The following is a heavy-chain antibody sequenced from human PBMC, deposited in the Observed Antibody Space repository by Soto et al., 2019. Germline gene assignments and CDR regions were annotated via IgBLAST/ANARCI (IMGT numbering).Heavy chain of an antibody. CDR2: ISGSGGST. Sequence: EVQLLESGGGLVQPGGSLRLSCAASGFTFSSYAMSWVRQAPGKGLEWVSAISGSGGSTYYADSVKGRFTISRDNSNNTLGLQMNSLRAEDTAVYYCAKGLKSRGSAPDYWGQGTLVTVSS. J-gene: IGHJ4*02. CDR1: GFTFSSYA. V-gene: IGHV3-23*01. D-gene: IGHD6-19*01. CDR3: AKGLKSRGSAPDY.